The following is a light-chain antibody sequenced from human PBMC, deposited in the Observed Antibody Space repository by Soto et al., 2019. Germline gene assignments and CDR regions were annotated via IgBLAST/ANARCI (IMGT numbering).Light chain of an antibody. V-gene: IGLV4-69*01. CDR3: QTWGTGIHVV. Sequence: QSVLTQSPSASASLGASVKLTCTLSSGHSSYAIAWHQQQPEKGPRYLMKLNSDGSHSKGDGIPDRFSGSSSGAERYLTISSLQSEDEADYYCQTWGTGIHVVFGGGTKATVL. CDR2: LNSDGSH. CDR1: SGHSSYA. J-gene: IGLJ2*01.